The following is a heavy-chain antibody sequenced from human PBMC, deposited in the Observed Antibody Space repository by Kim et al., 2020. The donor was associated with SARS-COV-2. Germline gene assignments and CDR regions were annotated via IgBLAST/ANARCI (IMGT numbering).Heavy chain of an antibody. V-gene: IGHV4-39*07. CDR3: ARVRSYGGLTPDY. Sequence: SETLSLTCTVSGGSISSSSYYWGWIRQPPGKGLEWIGSIYYSGSTYYNPSLKSRVTISVDTSKNQFSLKLSSVTAADTAVYYCARVRSYGGLTPDYWGQGTLVTVSS. CDR2: IYYSGST. D-gene: IGHD4-17*01. J-gene: IGHJ4*02. CDR1: GGSISSSSYY.